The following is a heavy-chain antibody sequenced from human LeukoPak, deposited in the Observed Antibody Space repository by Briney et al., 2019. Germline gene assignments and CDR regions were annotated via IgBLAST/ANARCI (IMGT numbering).Heavy chain of an antibody. CDR1: GFTFSNAW. CDR3: ARNGVGVAGTVDY. D-gene: IGHD6-19*01. Sequence: GGSLRLSCAASGFTFSNAWMTWVRQAPGKGLEWVSCISSSSSYIYYADSVKGRFTISRDNAKNSLYLQMNSLRAEDTAVYYCARNGVGVAGTVDYWGQGALVTVSS. V-gene: IGHV3-21*06. J-gene: IGHJ4*02. CDR2: ISSSSSYI.